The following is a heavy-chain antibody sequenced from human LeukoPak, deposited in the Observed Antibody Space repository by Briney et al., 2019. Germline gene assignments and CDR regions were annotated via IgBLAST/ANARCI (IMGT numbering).Heavy chain of an antibody. CDR1: GFTFSSYW. Sequence: PGGSLRLSCAASGFTFSSYWMHWVRQAPGKGLVWVSRINSDGSSTSYADSVKGRFTISRDNSKNTLYLQMNSLRAEDTAVYYCAKLPHIVVVPAAMAERLDAFDIWGQGTMVTVSS. D-gene: IGHD2-2*01. CDR2: INSDGSST. J-gene: IGHJ3*02. V-gene: IGHV3-74*01. CDR3: AKLPHIVVVPAAMAERLDAFDI.